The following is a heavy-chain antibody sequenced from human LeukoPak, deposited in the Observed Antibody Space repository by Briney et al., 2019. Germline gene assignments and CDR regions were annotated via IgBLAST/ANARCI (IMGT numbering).Heavy chain of an antibody. V-gene: IGHV1-18*01. Sequence: ASVKVSCKASGYTFTNYGISWVRQAPGQGLEWMGWISAYNGSTNYAQKLQGRVTMTTGTSTSTAYMELRGLRSDDTAVYYCARGRYQTYYYDSSGYYYLDYWGQGTLVTVSS. CDR2: ISAYNGST. CDR1: GYTFTNYG. J-gene: IGHJ4*02. CDR3: ARGRYQTYYYDSSGYYYLDY. D-gene: IGHD3-22*01.